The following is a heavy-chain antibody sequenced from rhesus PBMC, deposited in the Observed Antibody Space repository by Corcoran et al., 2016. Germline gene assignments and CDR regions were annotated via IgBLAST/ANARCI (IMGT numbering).Heavy chain of an antibody. CDR3: ARSMVVGSFDY. V-gene: IGHV2S2*01. Sequence: QVTLKESGPALVKPTQTLTLTCTFSGFSLSTSGIRVRWIRQPPGKALEWLARIDWDDDKYYSTSLKSRLTISKDTSKNQVVLTMTNMDPVDTATYYCARSMVVGSFDYWGQGVLVTVSS. J-gene: IGHJ4*01. D-gene: IGHD2-21*01. CDR1: GFSLSTSGIR. CDR2: IDWDDDK.